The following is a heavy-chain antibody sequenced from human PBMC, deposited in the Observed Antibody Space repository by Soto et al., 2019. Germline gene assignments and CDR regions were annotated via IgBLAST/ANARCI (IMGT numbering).Heavy chain of an antibody. CDR3: VKSATIAAAATDYFDY. Sequence: GGSLRLSCSASGFRFSMYAMHWVRQAPGKGLEYVSGISSNEDSTYYADSVKGRVTISRDNSKSMLFLQMSSLRTEDTAVYYCVKSATIAAAATDYFDYWGQGTLVTVSS. D-gene: IGHD6-25*01. V-gene: IGHV3-64D*06. CDR1: GFRFSMYA. J-gene: IGHJ4*02. CDR2: ISSNEDST.